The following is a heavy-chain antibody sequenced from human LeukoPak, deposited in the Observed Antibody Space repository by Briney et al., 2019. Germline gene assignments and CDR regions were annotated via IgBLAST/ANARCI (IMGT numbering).Heavy chain of an antibody. Sequence: PSETLSLTCTVSGGSISSGGYYWSWIRQQPGKGLEWIGYIYYSGSTYYNPSLKSRVTISVDTSKNQFSLKLSSVTAADTAVYYCASSPLIYCSGGSCSPHGIDYWGQGTLVTVSS. CDR3: ASSPLIYCSGGSCSPHGIDY. CDR1: GGSISSGGYY. V-gene: IGHV4-31*03. D-gene: IGHD2-15*01. J-gene: IGHJ4*02. CDR2: IYYSGST.